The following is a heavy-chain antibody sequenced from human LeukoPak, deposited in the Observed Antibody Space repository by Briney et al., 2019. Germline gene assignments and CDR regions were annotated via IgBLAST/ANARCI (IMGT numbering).Heavy chain of an antibody. J-gene: IGHJ4*02. D-gene: IGHD2-15*01. V-gene: IGHV4-31*03. CDR3: ARGGILPLDY. Sequence: SETLSLTCTVSGGSISSGGYYWSWIRQHPGKGLEWIGYIYYSGSTYYNPSLKSRVTISVDTSKNQFSLKLSSVTAVDTAVYYCARGGILPLDYWGQGTLVTVSS. CDR2: IYYSGST. CDR1: GGSISSGGYY.